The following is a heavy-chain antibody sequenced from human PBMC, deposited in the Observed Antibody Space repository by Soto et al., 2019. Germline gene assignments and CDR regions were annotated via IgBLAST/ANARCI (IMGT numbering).Heavy chain of an antibody. D-gene: IGHD2-15*01. J-gene: IGHJ5*02. CDR2: MNLDSGNT. V-gene: IGHV1-8*01. CDR1: RSTFPTSS. CDR3: VRGAAP. Sequence: QVQLVQSGAEVKKPGASVRVSCEASRSTFPTSSIHWVRQAAGQGLEWMGWMNLDSGNTGYAQKFQGRITLTRSTSMSTDYLELSCLNSEGSAVDYCVRGAAPWGQGTLVTVSS.